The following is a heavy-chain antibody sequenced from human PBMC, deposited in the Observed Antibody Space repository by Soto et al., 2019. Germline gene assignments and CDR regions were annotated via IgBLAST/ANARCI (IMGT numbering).Heavy chain of an antibody. Sequence: SMRISCAASEFSFNSYAMNGVRQAPGKGLEWGSVSSGGGGTTYYADSVKGRFRISRDNSKNTLYLQMNSLRVEDTAVYYCAKGKVAYDSSGLQYFYYFPMSVWGQGTTVTVSS. D-gene: IGHD3-22*01. J-gene: IGHJ6*02. V-gene: IGHV3-23*01. CDR2: SSGGGGTT. CDR1: EFSFNSYA. CDR3: AKGKVAYDSSGLQYFYYFPMSV.